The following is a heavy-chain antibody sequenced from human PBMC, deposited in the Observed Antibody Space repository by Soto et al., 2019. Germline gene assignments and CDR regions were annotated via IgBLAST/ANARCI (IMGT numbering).Heavy chain of an antibody. D-gene: IGHD4-17*01. CDR2: IFSDNER. V-gene: IGHV2-26*01. J-gene: IGHJ6*02. CDR1: GFSLTTGKMG. Sequence: SGPTAGEPIETLTLTCTVSGFSLTTGKMGVSWIRQPPGKALEWLAHIFSDNERSYSTSLQGRLTISKDTSGSQVVLSMTNVDPVDTATYYCARMNVDSYQFYYAMDVWGQGTTVTVSS. CDR3: ARMNVDSYQFYYAMDV.